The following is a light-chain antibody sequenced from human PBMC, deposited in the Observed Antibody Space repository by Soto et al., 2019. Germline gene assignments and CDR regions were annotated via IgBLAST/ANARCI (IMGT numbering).Light chain of an antibody. J-gene: IGLJ1*01. Sequence: QSALTQPASVSGSPGQSITISCTGTGNDVGGYNYVSWYQQHPGKAPKLMIYDVSNRPSGVSNRFSGSKSGNTASLTISGLQAEYEADYYCSSFTSSTTRVFGAGTKVTVL. CDR2: DVS. CDR1: GNDVGGYNY. CDR3: SSFTSSTTRV. V-gene: IGLV2-14*01.